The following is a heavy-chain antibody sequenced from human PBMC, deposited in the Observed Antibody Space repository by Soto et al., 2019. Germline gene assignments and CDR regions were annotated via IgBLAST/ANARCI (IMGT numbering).Heavy chain of an antibody. V-gene: IGHV4-34*01. Sequence: SETLSLTCAVYSGSFSGYYWSWIRQPPGKGLEWIGEIYHGLSIVYNPSLKSRVTISGDSSKNQFSLKLSSVTAADTAVYYCAGAVAGSAQFDYWGQGTLVTVSS. J-gene: IGHJ4*02. D-gene: IGHD6-19*01. CDR2: IYHGLSI. CDR1: SGSFSGYY. CDR3: AGAVAGSAQFDY.